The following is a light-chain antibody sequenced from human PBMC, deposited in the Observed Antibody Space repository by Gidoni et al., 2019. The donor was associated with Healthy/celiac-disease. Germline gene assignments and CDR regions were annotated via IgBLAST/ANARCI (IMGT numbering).Light chain of an antibody. V-gene: IGKV1-39*01. CDR1: QSSSSY. CDR2: AAS. J-gene: IGKJ4*01. Sequence: DIQMTQSPSSLSASVGDRVTITCRASQSSSSYLNWHQQNPGKAPKLLIYAASSLQSGVPSMFSSSGSRTDFTITISSLQPEYFATYCCQRSYRTPHTFGGGTKVEIK. CDR3: QRSYRTPHT.